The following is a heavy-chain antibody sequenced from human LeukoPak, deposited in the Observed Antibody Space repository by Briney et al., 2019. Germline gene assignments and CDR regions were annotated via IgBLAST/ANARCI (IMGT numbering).Heavy chain of an antibody. CDR3: ARANDYTGYYSYFDS. CDR1: GYTFTSYG. V-gene: IGHV1-18*01. Sequence: ASVKVSCKASGYTFTSYGISWVRQAPGQGLEWMGWISAYNGNTNYAQKLQGRVTMTTDTSTSTAYMELRSLRSEDTAVYYCARANDYTGYYSYFDSWGQGTWSPSPQ. D-gene: IGHD3-22*01. CDR2: ISAYNGNT. J-gene: IGHJ4*02.